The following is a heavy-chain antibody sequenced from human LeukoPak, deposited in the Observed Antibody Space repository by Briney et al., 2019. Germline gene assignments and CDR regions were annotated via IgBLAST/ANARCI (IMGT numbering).Heavy chain of an antibody. CDR1: GGSITRGDYY. J-gene: IGHJ4*02. CDR3: ARVVSVRSLDY. CDR2: IYYSGST. Sequence: PSETLSLTCTVSGGSITRGDYYWSWIRQPPGKGLEWIGSIYYSGSTSYNPSLKSRLTISVDTSKNQFSLKLSSVTAADTAVYYCARVVSVRSLDYWGQGALVTVSS. D-gene: IGHD4-17*01. V-gene: IGHV4-30-4*01.